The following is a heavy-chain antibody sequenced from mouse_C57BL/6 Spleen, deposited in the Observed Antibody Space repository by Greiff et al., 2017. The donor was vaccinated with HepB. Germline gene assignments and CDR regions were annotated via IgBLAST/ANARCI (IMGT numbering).Heavy chain of an antibody. J-gene: IGHJ3*01. Sequence: QVQLQQPGAELVMPGASVKLSCKASGYTFTSYWMHWVKQRPGQGLEWIGEIDPSDSYTNYNQKFKGKSTLTVDKSSSTAYMQLSSLTSEDSAVYDCARGGTTVETWFAYWGQGTLVTVSA. CDR2: IDPSDSYT. V-gene: IGHV1-69*01. D-gene: IGHD1-1*01. CDR1: GYTFTSYW. CDR3: ARGGTTVETWFAY.